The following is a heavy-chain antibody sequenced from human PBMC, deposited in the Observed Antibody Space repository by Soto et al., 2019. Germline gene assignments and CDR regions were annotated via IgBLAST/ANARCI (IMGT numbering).Heavy chain of an antibody. Sequence: EVQLMESGGGLVLPGGPLRLPCAASGFTFSNSWMGWVRQAPGRGLEWVANIKPDGSETYHVDSVKGRFTISRDNAKNSLYLQMNSLRAEDTAVYYCATSGGGIWGQGTLVTVSS. V-gene: IGHV3-7*03. CDR2: IKPDGSET. D-gene: IGHD2-15*01. J-gene: IGHJ4*02. CDR1: GFTFSNSW. CDR3: ATSGGGI.